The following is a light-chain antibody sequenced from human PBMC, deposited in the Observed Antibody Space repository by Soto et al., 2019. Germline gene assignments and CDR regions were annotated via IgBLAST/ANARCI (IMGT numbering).Light chain of an antibody. V-gene: IGKV2-28*01. CDR3: MQTLQTPYT. CDR1: QSLLHSNGYNY. CDR2: LGS. J-gene: IGKJ2*01. Sequence: DIVMTQSPLSLPVTPGEPASISCRSSQSLLHSNGYNYLDWYLQKPGQSPQLLIYLGSNRASGVADRFSGSRSGTDFTLKIRRVEAEDVGVYYCMQTLQTPYTFGQGTKLEIK.